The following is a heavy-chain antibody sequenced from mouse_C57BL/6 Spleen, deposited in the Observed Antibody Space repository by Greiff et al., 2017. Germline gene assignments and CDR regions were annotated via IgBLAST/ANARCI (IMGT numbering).Heavy chain of an antibody. J-gene: IGHJ2*01. V-gene: IGHV1-4*01. CDR1: GYTFTSYT. D-gene: IGHD2-3*01. CDR3: ARDDGYPRGYFAY. Sequence: QVQLKESGAELARPGASVKMSCKASGYTFTSYTMHWVKQRPGQGLEWIGYINPSSGYTKYNQKFKDKATLTADKSSSTAYMQLSSLTSEDSAVYYGARDDGYPRGYFAYWGQGTTLTVSS. CDR2: INPSSGYT.